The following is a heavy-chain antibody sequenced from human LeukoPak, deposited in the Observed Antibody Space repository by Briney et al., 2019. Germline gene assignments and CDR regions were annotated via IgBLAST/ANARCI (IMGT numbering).Heavy chain of an antibody. Sequence: PSQTLSLTCTVSGGSINSGSYCWSWVRQPAGKGLEWIVRIYTSGITNYNSSLMSRATISIDTYKNQFSLKLSSVTAADTAVYYCARSNSGSYRELDYCGQGALVTVSS. CDR3: ARSNSGSYRELDY. D-gene: IGHD1-26*01. CDR2: IYTSGIT. CDR1: GGSINSGSYC. J-gene: IGHJ4*02. V-gene: IGHV4-61*02.